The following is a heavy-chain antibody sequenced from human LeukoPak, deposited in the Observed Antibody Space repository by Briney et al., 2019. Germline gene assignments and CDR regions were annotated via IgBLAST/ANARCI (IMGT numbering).Heavy chain of an antibody. J-gene: IGHJ6*02. CDR1: GFIFSDHY. Sequence: GGSLRLSCAASGFIFSDHYMDWVRQAPGKGLEWVGRTRNEANIYTTKYAASVKGRFTISRDDSKNSLYLQMNSLKTEDTAVYYCARDVPYSSGWSYYYYYGMDVWGQGTTVTVSS. D-gene: IGHD6-19*01. CDR3: ARDVPYSSGWSYYYYYGMDV. V-gene: IGHV3-72*01. CDR2: TRNEANIYTT.